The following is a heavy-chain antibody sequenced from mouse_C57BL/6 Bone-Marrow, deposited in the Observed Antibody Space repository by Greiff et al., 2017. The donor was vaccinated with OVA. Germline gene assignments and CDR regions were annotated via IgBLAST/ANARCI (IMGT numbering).Heavy chain of an antibody. V-gene: IGHV1-69*01. CDR2: IDPSDSYT. CDR1: GYTFTSYW. CDR3: ANDYYGSSYWYCDV. Sequence: QVQLQQPGAELVMPGASVKLSCKASGYTFTSYWMHWVKQRPGQGLEWIGEIDPSDSYTNYNQKFKGKSTLTVDKSSSTAYMQLISLTSEDSAVYYCANDYYGSSYWYCDVWGTGTTVTVSS. D-gene: IGHD1-1*01. J-gene: IGHJ1*03.